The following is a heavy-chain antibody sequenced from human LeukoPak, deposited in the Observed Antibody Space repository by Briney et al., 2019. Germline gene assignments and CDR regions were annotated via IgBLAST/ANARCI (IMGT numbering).Heavy chain of an antibody. CDR3: ARLPATISLFDAFDI. V-gene: IGHV4-59*08. Sequence: RSSETLSLTCTVSGGSISSYYWSWIRQPPGKGLEWIGYIYYSGSTNYNPSLKSRVTISVDTSKNQFSLKLSSVTAADTAVYYCARLPATISLFDAFDIWGQGTMVTVSS. J-gene: IGHJ3*02. CDR2: IYYSGST. D-gene: IGHD5-12*01. CDR1: GGSISSYY.